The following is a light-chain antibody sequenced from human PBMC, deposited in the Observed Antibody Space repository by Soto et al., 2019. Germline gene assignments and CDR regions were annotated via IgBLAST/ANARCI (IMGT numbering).Light chain of an antibody. CDR2: GAF. CDR3: QHYGASPYT. J-gene: IGKJ2*01. Sequence: EIVLTQSPCTLSLSPGEIATLSCRASQSISNSYLAWYQQKPGQPPRLLIYGAFTRATGIPERFSGSESGTDFTLTISRLEPEDSALFYCQHYGASPYTFGLGTKLGIK. CDR1: QSISNSY. V-gene: IGKV3-20*01.